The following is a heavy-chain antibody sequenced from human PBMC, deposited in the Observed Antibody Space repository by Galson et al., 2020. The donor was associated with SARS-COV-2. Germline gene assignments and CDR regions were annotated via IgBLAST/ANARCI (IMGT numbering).Heavy chain of an antibody. V-gene: IGHV4-4*02. CDR2: IYHSGST. CDR3: ARDLVLAAHYYGMDV. Sequence: SETLSLTCAVSGGSISSSNWWSWVRQPPGKGLEWIGEIYHSGSTNYNPSLKSRVTISVDKSKNQFSLKLSSVTAADTAVYYCARDLVLAAHYYGMDVWGQGTTVTVSS. J-gene: IGHJ6*02. CDR1: GGSISSSNW. D-gene: IGHD6-6*01.